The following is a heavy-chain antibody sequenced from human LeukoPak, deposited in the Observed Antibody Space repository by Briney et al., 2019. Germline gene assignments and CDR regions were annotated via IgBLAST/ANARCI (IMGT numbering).Heavy chain of an antibody. D-gene: IGHD6-19*01. V-gene: IGHV4-59*01. Sequence: SETLSLTCIVSGDSISSYYWSWIRQPPGKGLEWIGYIYYNGNTNYNPSLKSRVTISVDTSKNQFSLKLSSVTAADTAVYFCAREYSSGLSWFDPWGQGTLVTVSS. J-gene: IGHJ5*02. CDR3: AREYSSGLSWFDP. CDR1: GDSISSYY. CDR2: IYYNGNT.